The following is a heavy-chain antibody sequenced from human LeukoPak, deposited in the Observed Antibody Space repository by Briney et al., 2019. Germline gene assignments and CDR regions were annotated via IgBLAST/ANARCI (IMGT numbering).Heavy chain of an antibody. CDR3: AKDLGQWSLESYFDY. D-gene: IGHD2-21*02. Sequence: GGSLRLSCAASGFTFSSYGLPWVRQAPGKGLEWVAVISYDGSNKYYADSVKGRFTISRDNSKNTLYLQMNSLRAEDTAVYYCAKDLGQWSLESYFDYWGQGTLVTVSS. CDR2: ISYDGSNK. CDR1: GFTFSSYG. V-gene: IGHV3-30*18. J-gene: IGHJ4*02.